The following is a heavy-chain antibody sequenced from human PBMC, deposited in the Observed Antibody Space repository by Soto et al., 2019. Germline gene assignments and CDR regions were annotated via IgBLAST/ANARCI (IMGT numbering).Heavy chain of an antibody. J-gene: IGHJ2*01. CDR3: ARLGSGSYKPYWYFDL. V-gene: IGHV4-39*01. CDR2: IYYSGST. CDR1: GGSISSSSYY. Sequence: PSETLSLTCTVSGGSISSSSYYWGWIRQPPGKGLEWIGSIYYSGSTYYNPSLKSRVTISVDTSKNQFSLKLSSVTAADTAVYYCARLGSGSYKPYWYFDLWGQGTLVTVSS. D-gene: IGHD1-26*01.